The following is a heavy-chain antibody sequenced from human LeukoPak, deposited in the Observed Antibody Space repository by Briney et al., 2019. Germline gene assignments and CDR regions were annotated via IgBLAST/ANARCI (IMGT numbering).Heavy chain of an antibody. D-gene: IGHD6-19*01. CDR2: INTNSGGT. J-gene: IGHJ4*02. CDR3: GSGWYGKLDY. CDR1: GYTFTGYY. V-gene: IGHV1-2*02. Sequence: ASVKVSCKASGYTFTGYYMHWVRQAPGQGLEWMRWINTNSGGTNYAQTFQGRVTMTRDTSISTAYMELSRLRSDDTAVYYCGSGWYGKLDYWGQGTLVTVSS.